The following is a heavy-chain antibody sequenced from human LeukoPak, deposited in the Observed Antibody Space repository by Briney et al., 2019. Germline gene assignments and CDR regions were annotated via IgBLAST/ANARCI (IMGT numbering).Heavy chain of an antibody. CDR2: IYYSGST. V-gene: IGHV4-31*03. CDR3: ARRPVVPAAINWFDP. CDR1: GGSISSGGYY. Sequence: SQTLSLTCTVSGGSISSGGYYWSWIRQHPGKGLEWIGYIYYSGSTYYNPSLKSRVTISADTSKNQFSLKLSSVTAADTAVYYCARRPVVPAAINWFDPWGQGTLVTVSS. D-gene: IGHD2-2*01. J-gene: IGHJ5*02.